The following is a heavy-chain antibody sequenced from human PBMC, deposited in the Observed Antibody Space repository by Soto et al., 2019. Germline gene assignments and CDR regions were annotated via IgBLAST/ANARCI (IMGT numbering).Heavy chain of an antibody. Sequence: QVQLQESGPGLVKPSQTLSLTCTVSGGSISSGAYYWSWIRQHPGKGLQWIGYIYYSGSTYYNPSLKNRVTISLDTSKNQFSLKLYSVTAADTAVYYCAREGDYGDYGSDYWGQGTLVTVSS. CDR1: GGSISSGAYY. D-gene: IGHD4-17*01. CDR2: IYYSGST. CDR3: AREGDYGDYGSDY. V-gene: IGHV4-31*03. J-gene: IGHJ4*02.